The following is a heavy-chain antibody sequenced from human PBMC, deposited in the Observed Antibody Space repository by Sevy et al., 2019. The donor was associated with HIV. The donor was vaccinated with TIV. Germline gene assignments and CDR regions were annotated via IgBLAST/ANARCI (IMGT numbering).Heavy chain of an antibody. V-gene: IGHV3-33*06. CDR2: IWYDGSNK. D-gene: IGHD5-12*01. J-gene: IGHJ4*02. Sequence: GGSQRLSCAASGFTFSSYGMHWVRQAPGKGLEWVAVIWYDGSNKYYADSVKGRFTISRDNSKNTLYLQMNSLRAEDTAVYYCAKDNFSRRRDGYNYLFDYWGQGTLVTVSS. CDR3: AKDNFSRRRDGYNYLFDY. CDR1: GFTFSSYG.